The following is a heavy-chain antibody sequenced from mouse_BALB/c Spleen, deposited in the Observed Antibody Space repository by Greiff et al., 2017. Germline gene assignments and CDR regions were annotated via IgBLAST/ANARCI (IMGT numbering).Heavy chain of an antibody. D-gene: IGHD4-1*01. CDR2: INPSNGRT. CDR3: ARADWDVGAMDY. Sequence: QVQLQQPGAELVKPGASVKLSCKASGYTFTSYWMHWVKQRPGQGLEWIGEINPSNGRTNYNEKFKSKATLTVDKSSSTAYMQLSSLTSEDSAVYYCARADWDVGAMDYWGQGTSVTVSS. CDR1: GYTFTSYW. J-gene: IGHJ4*01. V-gene: IGHV1S81*02.